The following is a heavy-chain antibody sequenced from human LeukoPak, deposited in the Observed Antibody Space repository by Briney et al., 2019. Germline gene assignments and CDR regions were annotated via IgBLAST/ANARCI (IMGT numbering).Heavy chain of an antibody. Sequence: SETLSLTCTVSGGSISSYYWSWIRQPAGKGLEWIGRIYTSGSTNYNPSLKSRVTISVGKSKNQFSLKLSSVTAADTAVYYCARGLTTVIGPYYYYMDVWGKGTTVTVSS. CDR1: GGSISSYY. CDR3: ARGLTTVIGPYYYYMDV. J-gene: IGHJ6*03. V-gene: IGHV4-4*07. D-gene: IGHD4-17*01. CDR2: IYTSGST.